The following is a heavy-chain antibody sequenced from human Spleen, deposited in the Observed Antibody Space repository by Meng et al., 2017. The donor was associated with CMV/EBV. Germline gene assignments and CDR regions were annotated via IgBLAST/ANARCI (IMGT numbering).Heavy chain of an antibody. J-gene: IGHJ4*02. Sequence: ASVKVSCKASGYTFTGHYMHWVRQAPGQGLEWTGWINPNDGDKKFAQKFQGRVTMTWDTSISTVYMELNRLRSDDTAFYYCARDLHGGSPRYWGQGTLVTVSS. CDR1: GYTFTGHY. CDR2: INPNDGDK. V-gene: IGHV1-2*02. D-gene: IGHD3-10*01. CDR3: ARDLHGGSPRY.